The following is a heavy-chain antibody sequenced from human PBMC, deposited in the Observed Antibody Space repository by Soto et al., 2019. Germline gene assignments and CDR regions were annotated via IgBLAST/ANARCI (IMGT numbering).Heavy chain of an antibody. CDR3: ARDLGDDAFYI. V-gene: IGHV3-30-3*01. D-gene: IGHD1-26*01. CDR2: ISYDGSNK. CDR1: GFTFSSYA. J-gene: IGHJ3*02. Sequence: QVQLVESGGGVVQPGRSLRLSCAASGFTFSSYAMHWVRQAPGKGLEWVAVISYDGSNKYYADSVKGRFTISRDNSKNTLYLQMNSLRAEDTAVYYCARDLGDDAFYIWGQGTMVTVSS.